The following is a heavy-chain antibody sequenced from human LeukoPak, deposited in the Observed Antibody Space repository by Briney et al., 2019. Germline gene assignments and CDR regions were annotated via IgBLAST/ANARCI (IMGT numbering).Heavy chain of an antibody. J-gene: IGHJ4*02. CDR1: GFTFSSYA. CDR3: ARGHYYDSSGYYLLEY. D-gene: IGHD3-22*01. CDR2: ISYDGSNK. V-gene: IGHV3-30-3*01. Sequence: GGSLRLSCAASGFTFSSYAMHWVRQAPGKGLEWVAVISYDGSNKYYADSVRGRFTISRDNSKNTLYLQMNSLRAEDAAVYYCARGHYYDSSGYYLLEYWGQGILVTVSS.